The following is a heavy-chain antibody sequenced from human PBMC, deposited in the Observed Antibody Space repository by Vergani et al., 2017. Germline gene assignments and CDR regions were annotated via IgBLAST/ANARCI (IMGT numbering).Heavy chain of an antibody. J-gene: IGHJ4*02. D-gene: IGHD5-18*01. Sequence: QVQLVESGGGVVQPGRSLRLSCAASGFTFSSYAMHWVRQAPGKGLEWVAVISYDGSNKYYADSVKGRFTISRDNSKNTLYLQMNSLRAEDTAVYYCARDYSYGYRGYYFDYWGQGTLVTVSS. CDR1: GFTFSSYA. CDR2: ISYDGSNK. V-gene: IGHV3-30*01. CDR3: ARDYSYGYRGYYFDY.